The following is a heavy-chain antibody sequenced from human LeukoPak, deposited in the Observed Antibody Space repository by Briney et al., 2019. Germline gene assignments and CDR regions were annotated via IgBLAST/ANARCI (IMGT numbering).Heavy chain of an antibody. CDR2: INPSGGST. D-gene: IGHD3-10*01. CDR1: GYTFTSYY. V-gene: IGHV1-46*01. Sequence: ASVKVSCKASGYTFTSYYMHWVRQAPGQGLEWMGIINPSGGSTSYAQKFQGRVTMTRDTSTSTVYMELSSLRAEDTAVYYCARDLTNYYGSGSYYSPYYYYYMDVWGKGTTVTISS. J-gene: IGHJ6*03. CDR3: ARDLTNYYGSGSYYSPYYYYYMDV.